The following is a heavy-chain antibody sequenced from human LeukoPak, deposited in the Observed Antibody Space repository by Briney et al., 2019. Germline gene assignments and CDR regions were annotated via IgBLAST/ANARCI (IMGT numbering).Heavy chain of an antibody. J-gene: IGHJ4*02. V-gene: IGHV4-34*01. D-gene: IGHD3-22*01. Sequence: SETLSLTCAVYGGSFSGYYWSWIRQPPGKGLEWIGEINHSGSTNYNPSLKSRVTISVDTSKNQFSLKLSSVTAADTAVYYCARGSRRTYYYDSSGYYWAFGYWGQGTLVTVSS. CDR3: ARGSRRTYYYDSSGYYWAFGY. CDR2: INHSGST. CDR1: GGSFSGYY.